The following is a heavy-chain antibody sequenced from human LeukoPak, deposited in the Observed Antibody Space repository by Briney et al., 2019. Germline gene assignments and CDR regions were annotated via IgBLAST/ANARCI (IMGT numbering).Heavy chain of an antibody. CDR2: MYYSGST. Sequence: KASETLSLTCTVSGGSISSSSYYWGWIRQPPGKGLEWIGSMYYSGSTFYSWSLKSRVTMSVDTSKNQFSLKLSSVTAADTAVYYCARIRSSGWGPNFDYWGQGTLVTVSS. D-gene: IGHD6-19*01. V-gene: IGHV4-39*07. CDR1: GGSISSSSYY. CDR3: ARIRSSGWGPNFDY. J-gene: IGHJ4*02.